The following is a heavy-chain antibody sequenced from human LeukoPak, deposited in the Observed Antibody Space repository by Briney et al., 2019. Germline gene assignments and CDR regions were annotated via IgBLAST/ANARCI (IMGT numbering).Heavy chain of an antibody. V-gene: IGHV3-9*01. D-gene: IGHD5/OR15-5a*01. CDR3: AKDGNVDIESTMYYFDS. Sequence: GGSLRLSCAASGFTFDDYAMHWVRQPPGKGLEWVSGISWNSGTVTYADSVKGRFTISRDNAKNSLYLQMNSLRAEDTALYYCAKDGNVDIESTMYYFDSWGQGTLVTVSS. J-gene: IGHJ4*02. CDR1: GFTFDDYA. CDR2: ISWNSGTV.